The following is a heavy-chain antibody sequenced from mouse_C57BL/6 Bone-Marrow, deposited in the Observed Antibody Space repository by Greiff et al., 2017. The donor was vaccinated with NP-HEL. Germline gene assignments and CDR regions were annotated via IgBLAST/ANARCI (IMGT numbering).Heavy chain of an antibody. Sequence: QVQLQQSGPELVKPGASVKISCKASGYAFSSSWMNWVKQRPGKGLEWIGRIYPGDGDTNYNGKFKGKATLTADKSSSTAYMQLSSLTSEDSAVYFGARGGYYYGSSSWYFDVWGTGTTVTVSS. V-gene: IGHV1-82*01. CDR2: IYPGDGDT. D-gene: IGHD1-1*01. J-gene: IGHJ1*03. CDR3: ARGGYYYGSSSWYFDV. CDR1: GYAFSSSW.